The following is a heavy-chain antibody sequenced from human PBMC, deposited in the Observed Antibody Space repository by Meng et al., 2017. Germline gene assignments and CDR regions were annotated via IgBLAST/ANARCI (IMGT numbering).Heavy chain of an antibody. CDR1: GYTFTSYA. D-gene: IGHD6-13*01. CDR3: ARDKAAAGTGNWFDP. V-gene: IGHV7-4-1*02. Sequence: ASVKVSCKASGYTFTSYAMNWVRQAPGQGLEWMGWINTNTGNPTYAQGFTGRFVFSLDTSVSTAYLQISSLKAEETAVYYCARDKAAAGTGNWFDPWGQGTLVTVSS. J-gene: IGHJ5*02. CDR2: INTNTGNP.